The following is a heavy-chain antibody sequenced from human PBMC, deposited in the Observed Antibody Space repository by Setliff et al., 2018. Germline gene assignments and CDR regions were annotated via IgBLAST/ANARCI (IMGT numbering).Heavy chain of an antibody. CDR3: ATGPRDSRNYMTWLDS. J-gene: IGHJ5*01. CDR1: GITFKNAW. V-gene: IGHV3-15*01. CDR2: IKSSIEGATS. D-gene: IGHD4-4*01. Sequence: GGSLRLSCSVSGITFKNAWMTWVRQAPGKGPQWVGRIKSSIEGATSDYGAPARGRFTISRDDSKNMIHLQMNNLKIEDTGFYFCATGPRDSRNYMTWLDSWGQGTLVTVSS.